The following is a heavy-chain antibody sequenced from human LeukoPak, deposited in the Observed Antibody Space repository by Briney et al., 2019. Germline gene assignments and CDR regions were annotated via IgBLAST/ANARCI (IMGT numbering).Heavy chain of an antibody. CDR2: INHSGST. Sequence: SETLSLTCTVSGGSISSSSYYWGWIRQPPGKGLEWIGEINHSGSTNYNPSLKSRVTISVDTSKNQFSLKLSSVTAADTAVYYCARGQYYYDSSGYYICNWFDPWGQGTLVTVSS. J-gene: IGHJ5*02. V-gene: IGHV4-39*07. CDR3: ARGQYYYDSSGYYICNWFDP. D-gene: IGHD3-22*01. CDR1: GGSISSSSYY.